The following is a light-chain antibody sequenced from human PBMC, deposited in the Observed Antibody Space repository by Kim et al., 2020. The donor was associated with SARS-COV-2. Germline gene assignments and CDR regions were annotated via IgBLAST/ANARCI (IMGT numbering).Light chain of an antibody. CDR3: QQYGSEPPIT. CDR2: GAS. J-gene: IGKJ5*01. CDR1: QSVSSSY. Sequence: LGERATVSCSASQSVSSSYLAWYQQKPAQPPRLLIYGASSRATGIPDRCSGSGSGTDVTLTISRLEPEDFAVDYCQQYGSEPPITFGQGTRLEIK. V-gene: IGKV3-20*01.